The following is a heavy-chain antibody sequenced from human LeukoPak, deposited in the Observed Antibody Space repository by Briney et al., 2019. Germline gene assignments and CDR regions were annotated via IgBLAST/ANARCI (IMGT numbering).Heavy chain of an antibody. CDR1: GGSLSGFS. CDR3: ARHEKGSSGFGYYFDY. CDR2: INHRRSA. J-gene: IGHJ4*02. D-gene: IGHD6-19*01. Sequence: SETLSLTCAVYGGSLSGFSWSWIRQPPGKGLEWIGEINHRRSANYNPSLKSRVTISVDTSKNQFSLKLSSVTAADTAVYYCARHEKGSSGFGYYFDYWGQGTLVTVSS. V-gene: IGHV4-34*01.